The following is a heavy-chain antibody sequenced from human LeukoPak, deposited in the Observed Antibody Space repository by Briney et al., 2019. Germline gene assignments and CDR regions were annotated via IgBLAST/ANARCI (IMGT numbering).Heavy chain of an antibody. D-gene: IGHD3-22*01. Sequence: PSETLSLTCTVSGGSISSYYWSWIRQPAGKGLEWIGRIYTSGSTNYNPSLKSRVTMSVDTSKNQFSLKLSSVTAADTAVYYCARDGDGYYYDSSGYSKPVNWLDPWGQGTLVTVSS. V-gene: IGHV4-4*07. J-gene: IGHJ5*02. CDR1: GGSISSYY. CDR3: ARDGDGYYYDSSGYSKPVNWLDP. CDR2: IYTSGST.